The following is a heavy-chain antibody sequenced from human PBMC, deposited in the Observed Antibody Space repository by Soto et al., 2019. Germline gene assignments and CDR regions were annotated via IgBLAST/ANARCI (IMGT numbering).Heavy chain of an antibody. CDR1: GFTFSGYY. CDR3: ARARRFYSNTYYYYYYMDV. Sequence: QVQLVESGGGLVKPGGSLRLSCAASGFTFSGYYMSWIRQAPGKGLEWVSYISSSGSTIYYADSVKGRFTISRDNAKNSLYLQMNSLRAEDTAVYYCARARRFYSNTYYYYYYMDVWGKGTTVTVSS. V-gene: IGHV3-11*01. D-gene: IGHD4-4*01. CDR2: ISSSGSTI. J-gene: IGHJ6*03.